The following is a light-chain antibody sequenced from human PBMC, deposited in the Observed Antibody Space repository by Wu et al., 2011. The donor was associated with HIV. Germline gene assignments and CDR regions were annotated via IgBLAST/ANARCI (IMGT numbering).Light chain of an antibody. CDR3: QQYGSSPYT. CDR2: GAS. CDR1: QTVSATY. J-gene: IGKJ2*01. V-gene: IGKV3-20*01. Sequence: IVLTQSPGTLSLSPGERATLSCRASQTVSATYLAWFQQKFGQAPRLLVYGASSRATGVPDRFSGSGSGTDFTLTITRLDPEDGAVYYCQQYGSSPYTFGQGTTWRSN.